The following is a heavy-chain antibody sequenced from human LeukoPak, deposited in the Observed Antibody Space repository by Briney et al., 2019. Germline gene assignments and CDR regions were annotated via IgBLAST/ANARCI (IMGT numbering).Heavy chain of an antibody. CDR3: ARHGDGSYYGMDV. V-gene: IGHV3-11*04. J-gene: IGHJ6*02. D-gene: IGHD2-21*02. Sequence: KPSQTLSLTCAVYGGSFSGYYWSWIRQPPGKGLEWVSSISSGGHNIFYGDSVKGRFTISRDNAKNSLFLQMNSLRVEDTGVYYCARHGDGSYYGMDVWGQGTTVTVSS. CDR1: GGSFSGYY. CDR2: ISSGGHNI.